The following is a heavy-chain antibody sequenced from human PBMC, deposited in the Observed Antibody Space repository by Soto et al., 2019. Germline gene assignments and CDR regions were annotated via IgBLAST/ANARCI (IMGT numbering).Heavy chain of an antibody. V-gene: IGHV5-51*01. J-gene: IGHJ3*02. D-gene: IGHD3-10*01. Sequence: GESLNISCKGSGYSFTSYWIGWVRQMPGKGLEWMGIIYPGDSDTRYSPSFQGQVTISADKSISTAYLQWSSLKASDTAMYYCARLPTYYYGSGSYYGAFDIWGQGTMVTVSS. CDR2: IYPGDSDT. CDR1: GYSFTSYW. CDR3: ARLPTYYYGSGSYYGAFDI.